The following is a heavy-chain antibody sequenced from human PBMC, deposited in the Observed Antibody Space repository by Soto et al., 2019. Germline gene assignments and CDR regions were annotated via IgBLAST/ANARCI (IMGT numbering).Heavy chain of an antibody. CDR2: TYWDDDR. Sequence: QITLKESGPTLVNPTQTLALNCTFSGFSFNTRGVGVAWIRQPPGKALEWLAVTYWDDDRRYRPSLTDRLTITKDISTNQVVLTMTNMDPVDTGTYYCAHLVPGPFRFAYWGQGALVTVSS. CDR1: GFSFNTRGVG. CDR3: AHLVPGPFRFAY. D-gene: IGHD6-19*01. J-gene: IGHJ1*01. V-gene: IGHV2-5*02.